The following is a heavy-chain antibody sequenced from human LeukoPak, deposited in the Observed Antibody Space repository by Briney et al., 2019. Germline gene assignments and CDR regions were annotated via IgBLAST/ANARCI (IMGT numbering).Heavy chain of an antibody. J-gene: IGHJ4*02. Sequence: GESLKISCAASGFTVSSHYMSWVRQAPGMGLEWVSVIYSGGTTYYADSVKGRFTISRDNSKNTLYLQMNSLRAEDTAEYSCARDLGGYFDYWGQGTLVTVSS. CDR2: IYSGGTT. D-gene: IGHD3-16*01. CDR3: ARDLGGYFDY. CDR1: GFTVSSHY. V-gene: IGHV3-53*01.